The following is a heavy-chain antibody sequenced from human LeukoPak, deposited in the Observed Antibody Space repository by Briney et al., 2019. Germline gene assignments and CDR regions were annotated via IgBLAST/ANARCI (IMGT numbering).Heavy chain of an antibody. CDR3: ARLFGGVTTFDY. D-gene: IGHD2-8*02. CDR2: MKGDGSHI. J-gene: IGHJ4*02. V-gene: IGHV3-7*01. Sequence: GGSLRLSCAASGFTFSSYGMSWVRQAAGRGLQWVASMKGDGSHIYYVDSVKGRFTISRDNARNSLYLQMNSLRAEDTAVYYCARLFGGVTTFDYWGQGALVTVSS. CDR1: GFTFSSYG.